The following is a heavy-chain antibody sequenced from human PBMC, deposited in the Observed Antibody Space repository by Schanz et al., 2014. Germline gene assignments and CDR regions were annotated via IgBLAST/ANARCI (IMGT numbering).Heavy chain of an antibody. D-gene: IGHD3-10*01. CDR2: ISYDGNTK. CDR3: ARGIIAMVRGGDVGAFDM. Sequence: QVQLVESGGGVVQPGGSLRLSCAASGFTFNSYAFHWVRQAPGKGLEWVALISYDGNTKYYADSVKGRFTISRDNSKNTLYLQMNSLRADDTAVYYCARGIIAMVRGGDVGAFDMCGRGTMVTVSS. CDR1: GFTFNSYA. J-gene: IGHJ3*02. V-gene: IGHV3-30-3*01.